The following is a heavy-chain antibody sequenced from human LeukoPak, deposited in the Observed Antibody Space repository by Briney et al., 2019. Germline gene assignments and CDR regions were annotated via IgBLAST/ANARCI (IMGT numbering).Heavy chain of an antibody. CDR3: MRGCSSTSCYPFDC. Sequence: TGGSLRLSCAASGFTFDNYWMHWFRQAPGKGLVWVSRINYDGSTNYADSVKGRFTISRDNARNTLYMQMNSLRAEDTAVYYCMRGCSSTSCYPFDCWGQGTLVTVSS. J-gene: IGHJ4*02. V-gene: IGHV3-74*01. CDR1: GFTFDNYW. D-gene: IGHD2-2*01. CDR2: INYDGST.